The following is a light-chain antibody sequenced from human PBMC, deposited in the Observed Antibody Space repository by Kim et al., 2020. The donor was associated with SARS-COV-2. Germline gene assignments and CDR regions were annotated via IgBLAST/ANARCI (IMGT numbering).Light chain of an antibody. V-gene: IGLV1-44*01. CDR3: TAWDDSLNAWL. J-gene: IGLJ3*02. CDR2: SNN. CDR1: SSNLGANT. Sequence: GQTLTISCSGSSSNLGANTANWYQQLPGMAPKLLIYSNNHRPSGVPDRFSGSKTGDSASLAISGLQSEDEADYYCTAWDDSLNAWLFGGGTQLTVL.